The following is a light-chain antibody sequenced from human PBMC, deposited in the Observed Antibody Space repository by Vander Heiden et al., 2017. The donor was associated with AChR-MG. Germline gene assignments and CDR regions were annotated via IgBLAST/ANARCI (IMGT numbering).Light chain of an antibody. J-gene: IGKJ2*01. V-gene: IGKV3-20*01. Sequence: EIVLTQSPGTLSLSPGERATLSCRASQSVSSSYLAWYQQKPGQAPRLLIYGASSRATGIPDRFSGSGSGTDFTLTISRLEPEDFAVYYCQQDGSSKGYNVGQGTKLEIK. CDR1: QSVSSSY. CDR2: GAS. CDR3: QQDGSSKGYN.